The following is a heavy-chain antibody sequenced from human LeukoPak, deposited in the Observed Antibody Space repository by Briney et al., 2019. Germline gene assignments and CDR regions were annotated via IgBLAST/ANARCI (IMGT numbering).Heavy chain of an antibody. CDR1: GGSFSGYY. J-gene: IGHJ1*01. CDR3: ARIAESSGWSRGRYFRH. D-gene: IGHD6-19*01. CDR2: INHSGST. V-gene: IGHV4-34*01. Sequence: SETLSLTCAVYGGSFSGYYWSWIRQPPGKGLEWIGEINHSGSTNYNPSLKSRVTTSVDTSKNQFSLKLSSVTAADTAVYYCARIAESSGWSRGRYFRHWGQGTLVTVSS.